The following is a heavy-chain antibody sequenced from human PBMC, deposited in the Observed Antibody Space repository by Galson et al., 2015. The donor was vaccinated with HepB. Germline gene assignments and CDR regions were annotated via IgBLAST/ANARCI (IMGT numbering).Heavy chain of an antibody. CDR1: GFAFSSYA. V-gene: IGHV3-30-3*01. Sequence: SVRLSCAASGFAFSSYAMHWVRQAPGKGLEWVAVISYDGSNKYYADPVKDRFTISRDNSKNTLYLQMNSLRAEDTAVYYCATVPAAINYYYGMDVWGQGTTVTVSS. CDR2: ISYDGSNK. D-gene: IGHD2-2*02. J-gene: IGHJ6*02. CDR3: ATVPAAINYYYGMDV.